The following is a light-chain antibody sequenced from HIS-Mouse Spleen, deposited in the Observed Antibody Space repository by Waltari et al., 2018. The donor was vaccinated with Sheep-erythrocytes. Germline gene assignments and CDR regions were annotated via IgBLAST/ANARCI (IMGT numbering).Light chain of an antibody. CDR1: ALPKKY. Sequence: SYELTQPPSVSVSPGQTARITCSGDALPKKYAYWYQQKSGQAPVLVIYEDSKRPSGIPEGVSGSSSGTMATLTISGAQVEDEADYYCYSTDSSGNRDVFGTGTKVTVL. CDR2: EDS. CDR3: YSTDSSGNRDV. V-gene: IGLV3-10*01. J-gene: IGLJ1*01.